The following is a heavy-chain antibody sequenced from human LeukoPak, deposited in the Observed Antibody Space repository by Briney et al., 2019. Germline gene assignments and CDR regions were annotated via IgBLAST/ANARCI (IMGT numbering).Heavy chain of an antibody. J-gene: IGHJ5*02. CDR1: GYTFTDFY. D-gene: IGHD2-2*01. Sequence: GASVKVSCKASGYTFTDFYMHWVQQAPGKGLEWMGRVDPEDGETIYAEKFKGRVTIAADTSTDTAYMELSGLRSDDTAVYYCARATKYWSVTSTAYNWFAPWGQGTLVTVSS. CDR2: VDPEDGET. CDR3: ARATKYWSVTSTAYNWFAP. V-gene: IGHV1-69-2*01.